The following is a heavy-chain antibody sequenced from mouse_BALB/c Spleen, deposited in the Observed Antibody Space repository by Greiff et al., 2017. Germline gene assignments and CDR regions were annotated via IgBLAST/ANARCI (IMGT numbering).Heavy chain of an antibody. CDR3: AISHDYDDGYYAMDY. Sequence: QVQLQQSGAELVKPGASVKLSCKASGYTFTSYWMHWVKQRPGQGLEWIGEINPSNGRTNYNEKFKSKATLTVDKSSSTAYMQLSSLTSEDSAVYYCAISHDYDDGYYAMDYWGQGTSVTVSS. V-gene: IGHV1S81*02. D-gene: IGHD2-4*01. CDR1: GYTFTSYW. CDR2: INPSNGRT. J-gene: IGHJ4*01.